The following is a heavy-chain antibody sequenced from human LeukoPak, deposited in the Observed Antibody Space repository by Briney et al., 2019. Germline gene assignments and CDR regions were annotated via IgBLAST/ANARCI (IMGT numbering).Heavy chain of an antibody. V-gene: IGHV4-31*03. Sequence: PSETLSLTCTVSGGSISSGGYYWSWIRQHPGKGLEWIGYIYYSGSTYYNPSLKSRVTISVDTSKNQFSLKLSSVTAADTAVYYCARVGGTGFYYFGYWGQGTLVTVSS. CDR2: IYYSGST. CDR3: ARVGGTGFYYFGY. J-gene: IGHJ4*02. D-gene: IGHD2-15*01. CDR1: GGSISSGGYY.